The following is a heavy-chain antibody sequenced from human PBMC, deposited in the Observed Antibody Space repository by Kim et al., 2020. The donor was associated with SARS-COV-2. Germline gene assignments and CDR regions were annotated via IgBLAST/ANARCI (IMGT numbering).Heavy chain of an antibody. J-gene: IGHJ3*02. Sequence: SETLSLTCTVSGGSVSSGNYYWSWIRQPPGKGLEWIGHFYYPGSTKYSPSLKSRVTISVDTSKNQFSLNLRSVTAADTAVYYCARGYLWFGESPVAFDIWGQGTMVTISS. CDR1: GGSVSSGNYY. D-gene: IGHD3-10*01. CDR2: FYYPGST. CDR3: ARGYLWFGESPVAFDI. V-gene: IGHV4-61*01.